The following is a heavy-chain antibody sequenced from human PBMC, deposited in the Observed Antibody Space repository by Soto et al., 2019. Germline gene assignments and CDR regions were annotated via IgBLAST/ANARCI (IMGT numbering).Heavy chain of an antibody. CDR1: GCSISSFTYY. V-gene: IGHV4-39*01. D-gene: IGHD3-10*01. CDR2: VYYNENT. J-gene: IGHJ5*02. Sequence: PSETLALTCSVSGCSISSFTYYWGWIRRPPGKGLEWIGTVYYNENTYYNPSLKSRVTITVDTAKNQFSLNLRSVTAADTAMYFCARRERYYGSPGWFDPWGPGTLVTVSA. CDR3: ARRERYYGSPGWFDP.